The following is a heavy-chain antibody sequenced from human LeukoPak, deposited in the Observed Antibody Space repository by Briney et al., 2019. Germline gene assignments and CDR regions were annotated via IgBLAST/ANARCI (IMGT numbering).Heavy chain of an antibody. CDR1: GGSFSGYY. CDR3: AREKRGYSYGYGYLFDY. D-gene: IGHD5-18*01. Sequence: SETLSLTCAVYGGSFSGYYWSWIRQPPGKGLEWIGKINHSGSTNYNPSLKSRVTISVDTSKNQFSLKLSSVTAADTAVYYCAREKRGYSYGYGYLFDYWGQGTLVTVSS. V-gene: IGHV4-34*01. J-gene: IGHJ4*02. CDR2: INHSGST.